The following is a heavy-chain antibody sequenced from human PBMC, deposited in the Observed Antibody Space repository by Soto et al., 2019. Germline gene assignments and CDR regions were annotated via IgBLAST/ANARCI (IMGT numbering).Heavy chain of an antibody. D-gene: IGHD3-3*01. CDR1: GFSVTSYA. J-gene: IGHJ6*02. Sequence: PGGSLRLSCVASGFSVTSYAVTWVRQAPGKGLEWVSGITGSVSEAHYADSVKGRFTISRDNSRNTVYLQMNSLRAEDTAIYYCAKLRILQWLVNLDVWGQGPTVTVCS. CDR2: ITGSVSEA. CDR3: AKLRILQWLVNLDV. V-gene: IGHV3-23*01.